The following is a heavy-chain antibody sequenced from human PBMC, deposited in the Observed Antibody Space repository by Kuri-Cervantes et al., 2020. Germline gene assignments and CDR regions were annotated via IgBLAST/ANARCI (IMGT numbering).Heavy chain of an antibody. Sequence: SVKVSCKASGYTFTSYYMHWVRQAPGQGLEWMGRIIPILGIANYAQKFQGRVTITADKSTSTAYMELSSLRSEDTAVYYCARLLIQLWDDAFDIWGQGTMVTVSS. J-gene: IGHJ3*02. V-gene: IGHV1-69*02. D-gene: IGHD5-18*01. CDR3: ARLLIQLWDDAFDI. CDR2: IIPILGIA. CDR1: GYTFTSYY.